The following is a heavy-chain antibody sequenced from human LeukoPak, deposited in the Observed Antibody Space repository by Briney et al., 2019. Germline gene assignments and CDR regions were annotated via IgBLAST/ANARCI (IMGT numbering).Heavy chain of an antibody. Sequence: GGSLILSCAASGFTFSNYAMHGVRQAPGKGLEWVAVISYDGSNKYYADSVKGRFTISRDNSKNTLYLQMNSLRAEDTAVYYCARDYGSGSFYYYYYGMDVWGKGTTVTVSS. CDR1: GFTFSNYA. V-gene: IGHV3-30*04. D-gene: IGHD3-10*01. J-gene: IGHJ6*04. CDR2: ISYDGSNK. CDR3: ARDYGSGSFYYYYYGMDV.